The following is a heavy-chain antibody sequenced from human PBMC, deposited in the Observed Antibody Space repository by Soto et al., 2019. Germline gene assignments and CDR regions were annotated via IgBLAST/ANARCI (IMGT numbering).Heavy chain of an antibody. Sequence: PSETLSLTCAVYGGSFSGYYWSWIRQPPGKGLEWIGEINHSGSTNYNPSLKSRVTISVDTSKNQFSLKLSSVTAADTAVYYCARDYYGSGSYRGDWFDPWGQGTQVTVSS. J-gene: IGHJ5*02. CDR3: ARDYYGSGSYRGDWFDP. CDR2: INHSGST. D-gene: IGHD3-10*01. V-gene: IGHV4-34*01. CDR1: GGSFSGYY.